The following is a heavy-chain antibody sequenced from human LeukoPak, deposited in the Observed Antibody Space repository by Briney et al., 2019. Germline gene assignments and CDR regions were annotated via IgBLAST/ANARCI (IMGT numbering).Heavy chain of an antibody. D-gene: IGHD1-14*01. J-gene: IGHJ4*02. CDR1: GFTFSSYG. CDR2: ISYDGSNK. V-gene: IGHV3-30*03. Sequence: SGGSLRLSCAASGFTFSSYGMHWVRQAPGKGLEWVAVISYDGSNKYYADSVKGRFTISRDNSKNTLYLQMNSLRAEDTAVYYCMAEPPFDYWGQGTLITVSS. CDR3: MAEPPFDY.